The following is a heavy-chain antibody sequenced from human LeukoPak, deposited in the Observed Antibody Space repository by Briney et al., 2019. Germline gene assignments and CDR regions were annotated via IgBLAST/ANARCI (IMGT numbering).Heavy chain of an antibody. CDR3: ARRGGIFKYSSGWYPAYYFDY. CDR1: GFTFDDYG. D-gene: IGHD6-19*01. Sequence: SGGSLRLSCAASGFTFDDYGMSWVRQAPGKGLEWVSGINWNGGSTGYADSVRGRFTISRDNAKNSLYLQMNSLRAEDTALYYCARRGGIFKYSSGWYPAYYFDYWGQGTLVTVSS. V-gene: IGHV3-20*04. J-gene: IGHJ4*02. CDR2: INWNGGST.